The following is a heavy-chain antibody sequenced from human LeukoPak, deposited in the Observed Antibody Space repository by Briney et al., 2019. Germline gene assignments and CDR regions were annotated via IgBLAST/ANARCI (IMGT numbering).Heavy chain of an antibody. CDR1: GFTFSNYA. V-gene: IGHV3-30*03. D-gene: IGHD4-17*01. J-gene: IGHJ4*02. CDR2: ISYDGNNQ. Sequence: PGRSLRLSCAASGFTFSNYAMHWVRQAPGKGLEWVAAISYDGNNQHYADPVKGRFTISRDNSKNTVYLQINTLRPEDAAVYYCVGEKSYGEALDYWGQGTLVTVSS. CDR3: VGEKSYGEALDY.